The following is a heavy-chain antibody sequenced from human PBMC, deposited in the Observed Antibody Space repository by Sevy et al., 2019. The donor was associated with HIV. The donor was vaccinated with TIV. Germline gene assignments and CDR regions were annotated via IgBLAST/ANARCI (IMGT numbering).Heavy chain of an antibody. CDR2: INWKTDNV. CDR3: ERNTYYLDSTGFGAFDI. V-gene: IGHV3-20*01. Sequence: GGSLRLSCAASGFTFDDYAMSWVRQAPGKGLEWVSAINWKTDNVGYADSVKGRFTISRDNAKRSLYLQMNSLRPEDTALYHCERNTYYLDSTGFGAFDIWGQGIMVTVSS. CDR1: GFTFDDYA. J-gene: IGHJ3*02. D-gene: IGHD3-22*01.